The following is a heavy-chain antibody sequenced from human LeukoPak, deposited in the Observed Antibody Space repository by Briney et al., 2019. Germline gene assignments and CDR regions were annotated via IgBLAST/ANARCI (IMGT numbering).Heavy chain of an antibody. CDR3: AKGPSYSSYVLGY. V-gene: IGHV3-9*01. Sequence: EPGRSLRLSCAASGFTFDDYDMHWVRHAPGKGLERVSGISWNSGSIVYADSAKGRFTISRDNAKNSLYLQMNSLRAEDTALYYCAKGPSYSSYVLGYWGQGTLVTVSS. D-gene: IGHD4-11*01. J-gene: IGHJ4*02. CDR2: ISWNSGSI. CDR1: GFTFDDYD.